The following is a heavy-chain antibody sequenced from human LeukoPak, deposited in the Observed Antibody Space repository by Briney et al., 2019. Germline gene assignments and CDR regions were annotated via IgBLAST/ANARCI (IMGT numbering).Heavy chain of an antibody. CDR2: INPSGGST. D-gene: IGHD6-19*01. CDR1: GYTFTSYY. CDR3: ARVWRLAVAGTPLGY. Sequence: ASVKVSCKASGYTFTSYYMHWVRQAPGQGLEWMGIINPSGGSTSYAQKFQGRVTMTRDTSTSTVYMELSSLRSEDTAVYYCARVWRLAVAGTPLGYWGQGTLVTVSS. J-gene: IGHJ4*02. V-gene: IGHV1-46*01.